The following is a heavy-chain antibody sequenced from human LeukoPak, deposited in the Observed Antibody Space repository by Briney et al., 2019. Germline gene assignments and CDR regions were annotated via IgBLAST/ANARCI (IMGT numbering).Heavy chain of an antibody. CDR2: IYYSGST. V-gene: IGHV4-61*08. CDR3: ARASGSYMKFDY. Sequence: SETLSLTCTVSGGSISSGDYYWSWIRQPPGKGLGWIGYIYYSGSTNYNPSLKSRVTISVDTSKNQFSLKLSSVTAADTAVYYCARASGSYMKFDYWGQGTLVTVSS. CDR1: GGSISSGDYY. J-gene: IGHJ4*02. D-gene: IGHD1-26*01.